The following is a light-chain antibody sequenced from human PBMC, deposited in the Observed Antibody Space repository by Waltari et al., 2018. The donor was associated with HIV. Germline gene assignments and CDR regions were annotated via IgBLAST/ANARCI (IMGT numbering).Light chain of an antibody. J-gene: IGLJ2*01. CDR2: PVS. V-gene: IGLV2-14*03. Sequence: QSALTQPASVSGSPGKSINIPCTGPRSYVGGYNYVPWYQKHPVKAPKLMIYPVSNRPSGVSNRFSGSKSGNTASLTIAGLQAEDEADYYCTSYTSSNTLVIFGGGTKLTVL. CDR1: RSYVGGYNY. CDR3: TSYTSSNTLVI.